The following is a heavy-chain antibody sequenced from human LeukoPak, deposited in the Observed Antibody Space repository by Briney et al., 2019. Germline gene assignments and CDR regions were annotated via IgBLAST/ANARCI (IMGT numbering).Heavy chain of an antibody. J-gene: IGHJ3*02. Sequence: ASVKVSCKASGYTFTSYGISWVRQATGQGLEWMGWMNPNSGNTGYAQKFQGRVTITRNTSISTAYMELSSLRSEDTAVYYCARSSLELADAFDIWGQGTMVTVSS. CDR3: ARSSLELADAFDI. CDR1: GYTFTSYG. CDR2: MNPNSGNT. V-gene: IGHV1-8*03. D-gene: IGHD1-7*01.